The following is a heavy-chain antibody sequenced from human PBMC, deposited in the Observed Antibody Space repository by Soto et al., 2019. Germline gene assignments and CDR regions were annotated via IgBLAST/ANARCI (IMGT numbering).Heavy chain of an antibody. D-gene: IGHD3-3*01. CDR2: ISYDGSNK. CDR1: GFTFSSYG. CDR3: AKGGMQRFLEWLRNYYGMDV. Sequence: GGSLRLSCTASGFTFSSYGMHWVRQAPGKGLEWVAVISYDGSNKYYADSVKGRFTISRDNSKNTLYLQMNSLRAEDTAVYYCAKGGMQRFLEWLRNYYGMDVWGQGTTVTVSS. V-gene: IGHV3-30*18. J-gene: IGHJ6*02.